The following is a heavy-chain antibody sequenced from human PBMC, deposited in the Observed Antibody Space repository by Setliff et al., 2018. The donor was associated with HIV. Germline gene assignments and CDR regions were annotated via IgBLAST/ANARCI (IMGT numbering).Heavy chain of an antibody. J-gene: IGHJ6*02. CDR1: GGTFSSYA. CDR3: ARGRGGYCSSTSCFYYYYGMDV. D-gene: IGHD2-2*01. V-gene: IGHV1-69*10. Sequence: RASVKVSCKASGGTFSSYAISWVRQAPGQGLEWMGGIIPILGIANYAQRFQGRVTITADESTSTAYMELSSLRSEDTAVYYCARGRGGYCSSTSCFYYYYGMDVWGQGTTVTVSS. CDR2: IIPILGIA.